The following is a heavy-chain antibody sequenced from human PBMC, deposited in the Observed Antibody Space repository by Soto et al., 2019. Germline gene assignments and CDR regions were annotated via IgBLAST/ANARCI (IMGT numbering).Heavy chain of an antibody. CDR3: AAGQAANYYYGMDV. CDR2: IYYSGST. Sequence: PSETLSLTCTVSGGSVSSGSYYWSWIRQPPGKGLEWIGYIYYSGSTNYNPSLKSRVTISVDTSKNQFSLKLSSVTAADTAVYYCAAGQAANYYYGMDVWGQGTTVTVSS. CDR1: GGSVSSGSYY. V-gene: IGHV4-61*01. J-gene: IGHJ6*02. D-gene: IGHD2-15*01.